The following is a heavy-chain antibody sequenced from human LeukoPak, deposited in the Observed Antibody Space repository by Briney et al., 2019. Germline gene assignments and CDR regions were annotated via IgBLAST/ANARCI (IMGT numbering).Heavy chain of an antibody. CDR2: IIPIFGTA. V-gene: IGHV1-69*13. Sequence: ASVKVSCKASGGTFSSHAISWVRQAPGQGLEWMGGIIPIFGTANYAQKFQGRVTITADESTSTAYMELSSLRSEDTAVYYCARPSYCGGDCWYYFDYWGQGTLASVSS. D-gene: IGHD2-21*01. CDR3: ARPSYCGGDCWYYFDY. J-gene: IGHJ4*02. CDR1: GGTFSSHA.